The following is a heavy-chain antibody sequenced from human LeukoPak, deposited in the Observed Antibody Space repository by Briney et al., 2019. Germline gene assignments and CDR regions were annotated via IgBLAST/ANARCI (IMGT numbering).Heavy chain of an antibody. J-gene: IGHJ4*02. Sequence: SETLSLTCAVSGVPFSNYYWSCVRQSPTKGLEWIGEINHSGYTNYNPSLKSRVTISIDTSKNQFSLMLTSVTAPDTPLYYSMRAVAGHPDWGQGTLVSVS. CDR3: MRAVAGHPD. D-gene: IGHD6-19*01. CDR1: GVPFSNYY. V-gene: IGHV4-34*01. CDR2: INHSGYT.